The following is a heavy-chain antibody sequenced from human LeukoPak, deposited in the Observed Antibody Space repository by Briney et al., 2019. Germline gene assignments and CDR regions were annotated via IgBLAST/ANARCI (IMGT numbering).Heavy chain of an antibody. V-gene: IGHV3-21*01. CDR1: GFTFSSYS. CDR2: ISSSSSCI. CDR3: ARVPYYYGSGSL. J-gene: IGHJ4*02. Sequence: GGSLRLSCAASGFTFSSYSMNWVRQAPGKGLEWVSSISSSSSCIYYADSVKGRFTISRDNAKNSLYLQMNSLRAEDTAVYYCARVPYYYGSGSLWGQGTLVTVSS. D-gene: IGHD3-10*01.